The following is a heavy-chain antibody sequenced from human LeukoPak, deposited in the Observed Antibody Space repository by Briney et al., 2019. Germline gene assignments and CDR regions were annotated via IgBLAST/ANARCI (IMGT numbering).Heavy chain of an antibody. V-gene: IGHV4-4*07. J-gene: IGHJ6*03. CDR3: ARDVAVAGVYYYYYYMDV. D-gene: IGHD6-19*01. CDR1: GGSIHSY. CDR2: ISGSGTI. Sequence: SETLSLTCTVSGGSIHSYWSWIRQPAGKGLEWIGRISGSGTITYNPALQSRLTISVDTSKNQFSLKLSSVTAADTAVYYCARDVAVAGVYYYYYYMDVWGKGTTVTVSS.